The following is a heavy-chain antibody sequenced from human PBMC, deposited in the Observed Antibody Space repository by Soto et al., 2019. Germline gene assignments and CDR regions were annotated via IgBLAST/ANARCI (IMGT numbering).Heavy chain of an antibody. V-gene: IGHV1-8*01. CDR1: GYTFITYD. CDR3: ARRKERSGPNYFDP. D-gene: IGHD6-25*01. CDR2: MNPSNGNA. J-gene: IGHJ4*02. Sequence: GASVKVSCKASGYTFITYDINWVRQATGQGLEWMGWMNPSNGNAGYAQKFQGRLTMTRNTSISTAYMELSSLRSDDTAVYFCARRKERSGPNYFDPRGQGSLVTVSS.